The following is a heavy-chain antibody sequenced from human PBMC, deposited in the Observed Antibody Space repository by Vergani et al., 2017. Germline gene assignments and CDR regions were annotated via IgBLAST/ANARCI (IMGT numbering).Heavy chain of an antibody. CDR3: ARAQYCSSTSCMYYYDSSPRYTSGY. J-gene: IGHJ4*02. CDR2: MNPNSGNT. CDR1: GYTFTSYD. V-gene: IGHV1-8*01. Sequence: QVQLVPSGAEVKTPGASVKVSCKASGYTFTSYDINWVRQATGQGLEWMGWMNPNSGNTGYAQKFQGRVTMTRNTSISTAYMELSSLRSEDTAVYYCARAQYCSSTSCMYYYDSSPRYTSGYWGQGTLVTVSS. D-gene: IGHD2-2*01.